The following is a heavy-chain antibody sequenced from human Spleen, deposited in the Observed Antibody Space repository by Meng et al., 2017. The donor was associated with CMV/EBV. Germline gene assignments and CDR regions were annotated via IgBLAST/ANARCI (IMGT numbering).Heavy chain of an antibody. D-gene: IGHD3-3*01. Sequence: GESLKISCAASGFTFSSYEMHWVRQAPGKGLEWISYISSTANTIYYADSVKDRFTISRDNSKSTLYLQMNSLRPEDTAVDYCARGTPVRGFLEWLSVPHYYGMDVWGRGTTVTVSS. CDR1: GFTFSSYE. CDR3: ARGTPVRGFLEWLSVPHYYGMDV. J-gene: IGHJ6*02. V-gene: IGHV3-48*03. CDR2: ISSTANTI.